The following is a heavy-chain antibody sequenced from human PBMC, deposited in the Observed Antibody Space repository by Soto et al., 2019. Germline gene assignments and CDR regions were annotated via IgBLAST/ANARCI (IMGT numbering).Heavy chain of an antibody. CDR2: INHSGST. CDR3: ARGRYYYGSGSYYRSSILMDG. J-gene: IGHJ6*04. V-gene: IGHV4-34*01. D-gene: IGHD3-10*01. Sequence: PSETLSLTCAVYGGSFSGYYWSWIRQPPGKGLEWIGEINHSGSTNYNPSLKSRVTISVDTSKNQFSLKLSSVTAADTAVYYCARGRYYYGSGSYYRSSILMDGWGKGTTVTVSS. CDR1: GGSFSGYY.